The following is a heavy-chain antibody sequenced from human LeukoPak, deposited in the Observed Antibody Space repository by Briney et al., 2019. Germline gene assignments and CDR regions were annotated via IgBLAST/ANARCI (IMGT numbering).Heavy chain of an antibody. CDR2: IIPIFGTA. D-gene: IGHD4-17*01. CDR3: ARATVTIPYYFDY. V-gene: IGHV1-69*05. Sequence: RASVKLSCKASGGTFSSYAISWVRQAPGQGLEWMGRIIPIFGTANYAQTFQGRVTITTDESTSTAYMELSSVRSEDTAVYYCARATVTIPYYFDYWGQGTLVTVSS. CDR1: GGTFSSYA. J-gene: IGHJ4*02.